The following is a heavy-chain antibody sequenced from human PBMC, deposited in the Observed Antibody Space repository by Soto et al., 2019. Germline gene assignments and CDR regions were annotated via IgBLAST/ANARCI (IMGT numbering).Heavy chain of an antibody. CDR3: AILYYYDSGDYYSNYQYYGMDV. V-gene: IGHV1-46*01. D-gene: IGHD3-22*01. J-gene: IGHJ6*02. CDR1: GFTFTSFY. CDR2: MHPYGGST. Sequence: GASVKVSCKASGFTFTSFYMHWVRQAPGQGPEWMGKMHPYGGSTGYAQKFQGRVTLTSDTSTRTDYMELSSLRSDDTAVYYCAILYYYDSGDYYSNYQYYGMDVWGQGTTVTVSS.